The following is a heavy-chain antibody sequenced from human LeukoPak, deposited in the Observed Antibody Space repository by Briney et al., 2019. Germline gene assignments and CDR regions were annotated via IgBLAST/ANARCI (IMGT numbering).Heavy chain of an antibody. J-gene: IGHJ5*02. CDR3: ARKGANGVSNNWFDP. CDR1: GFTFSSYE. D-gene: IGHD2-8*01. CDR2: ISSSGSTI. Sequence: GGSLRLSCAASGFTFSSYEMNWVRQAPGKGLEWVSYISSSGSTIYYADSVKGRFTISRDNAKNSLYLQMNSLRAEDTAVYYCARKGANGVSNNWFDPGAREPWSPSPQ. V-gene: IGHV3-48*03.